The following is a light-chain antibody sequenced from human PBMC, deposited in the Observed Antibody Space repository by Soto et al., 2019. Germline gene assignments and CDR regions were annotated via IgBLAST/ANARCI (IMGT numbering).Light chain of an antibody. V-gene: IGKV3-20*01. CDR1: QSVSSSY. J-gene: IGKJ1*01. CDR2: GAS. Sequence: VFTMSLARPYYSQRERAIRLNNASQSVSSSYLAWYQQKPGQAPRLLIYGASSRATGIPDRFSGSGSGTDFTLTISRLEPEDFAVYYCQQYGRQSSQFGQGTKVDIK. CDR3: QQYGRQSSQ.